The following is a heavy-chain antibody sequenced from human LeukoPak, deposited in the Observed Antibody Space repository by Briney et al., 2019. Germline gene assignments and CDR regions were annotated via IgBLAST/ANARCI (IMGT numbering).Heavy chain of an antibody. J-gene: IGHJ4*02. CDR1: GFTFSSYG. D-gene: IGHD6-19*01. Sequence: PGGSLRLSCAASGFTFSSYGMHWVRQAPGKGLEWVAVIWYDGSNKYYADSVKGRFTISRDNSKNTLYLQMDSLRAEDTAVYYCARDPGVRWLVGFDYGGQGTLVTVSS. CDR2: IWYDGSNK. V-gene: IGHV3-33*01. CDR3: ARDPGVRWLVGFDY.